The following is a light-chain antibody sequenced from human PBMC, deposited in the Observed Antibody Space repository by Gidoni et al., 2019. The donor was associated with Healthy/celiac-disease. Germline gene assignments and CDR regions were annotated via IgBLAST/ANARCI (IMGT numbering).Light chain of an antibody. CDR1: QSVLYSSNNKNY. CDR2: WAS. J-gene: IGKJ3*01. CDR3: QQYYSTPFT. Sequence: DIVMTQSPDSLAVSLGERATINCKSSQSVLYSSNNKNYLAWYQQKPGQPPKLLIYWASTRESGVPDRFSGSGSGTDFTLTISSMKAEDVAVYYCQQYYSTPFTFGHGTKVDIK. V-gene: IGKV4-1*01.